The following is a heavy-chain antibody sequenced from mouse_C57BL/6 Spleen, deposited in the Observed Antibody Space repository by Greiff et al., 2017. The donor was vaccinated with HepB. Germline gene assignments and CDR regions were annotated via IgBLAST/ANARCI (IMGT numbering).Heavy chain of an antibody. Sequence: VQLQQSGAELVKPGASVKISCKASGYAFSSYWMNWVKQRPGKGLEWIGQIYPGDGDTNYNGKFKGKATLTADKSSSTAYMQLSSLTSEDSAVYFCARGEYYGSSYVGDYWGQGTTLTVSS. CDR1: GYAFSSYW. V-gene: IGHV1-80*01. CDR2: IYPGDGDT. J-gene: IGHJ2*01. D-gene: IGHD1-1*01. CDR3: ARGEYYGSSYVGDY.